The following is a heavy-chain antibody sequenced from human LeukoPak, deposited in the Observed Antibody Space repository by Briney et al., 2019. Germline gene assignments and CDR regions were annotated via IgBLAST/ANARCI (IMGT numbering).Heavy chain of an antibody. CDR2: INHSGIT. Sequence: PSETLSLTCAVFGGSFSGYYLSWIRQPPGKGLEWIGEINHSGITNYNPSLKSRVTISVDTSKNQFSLELSSVTAADTAVYYCARGAYYYDSSGYSPRLVYWGQGTLVTVSS. D-gene: IGHD3-22*01. J-gene: IGHJ4*02. CDR1: GGSFSGYY. V-gene: IGHV4-34*01. CDR3: ARGAYYYDSSGYSPRLVY.